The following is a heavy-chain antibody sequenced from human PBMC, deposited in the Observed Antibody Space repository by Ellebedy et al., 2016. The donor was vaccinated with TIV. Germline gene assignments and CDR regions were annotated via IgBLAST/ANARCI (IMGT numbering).Heavy chain of an antibody. Sequence: ASVKVSXXASGYTFTGYYMHWVRQAPGQGLEWMGWINPNSGGTNYAQKFQGRVTMTRDTSISTAYMELSRLRSDDTAVYYCASAYGSGSYAVLDYYYMDVWGKGTTVTVSS. CDR1: GYTFTGYY. V-gene: IGHV1-2*02. CDR2: INPNSGGT. J-gene: IGHJ6*03. D-gene: IGHD3-10*01. CDR3: ASAYGSGSYAVLDYYYMDV.